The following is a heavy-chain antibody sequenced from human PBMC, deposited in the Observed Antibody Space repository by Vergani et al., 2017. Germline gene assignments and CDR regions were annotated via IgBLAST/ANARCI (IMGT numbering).Heavy chain of an antibody. Sequence: QVQLVESGGGLVKPGGSLRLSCAASGFTFSDYYMTWIRQAPGKGLEWLSYDSGSSAYTNYADAVKGLFTISRDNAKNSLDLQMNSLRAEDTAVYYCARDLNSSAWYQVRYYYGMDVWGQGTTVTVSS. CDR3: ARDLNSSAWYQVRYYYGMDV. CDR2: DSGSSAYT. CDR1: GFTFSDYY. V-gene: IGHV3-11*06. J-gene: IGHJ6*02. D-gene: IGHD6-19*01.